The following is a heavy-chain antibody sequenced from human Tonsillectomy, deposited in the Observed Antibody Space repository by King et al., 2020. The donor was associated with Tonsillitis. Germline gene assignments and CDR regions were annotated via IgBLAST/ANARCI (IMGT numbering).Heavy chain of an antibody. CDR2: ISSSSSII. CDR1: GFTFSSYN. Sequence: VQLVESGGDLVQPGGSLRLSCAASGFTFSSYNMNWVRPAPGKGLEWVSYISSSSSIIDYADSVKGRFTISRNNAKNSLYLQMNSLRDEDTAVYYWARGGALWFGELSLFDSWGQGTLVTVSS. CDR3: ARGGALWFGELSLFDS. V-gene: IGHV3-48*02. J-gene: IGHJ5*01. D-gene: IGHD3-10*01.